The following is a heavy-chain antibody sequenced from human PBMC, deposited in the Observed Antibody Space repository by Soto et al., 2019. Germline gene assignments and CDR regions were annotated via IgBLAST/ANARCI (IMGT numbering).Heavy chain of an antibody. CDR1: GGSISSGGYS. J-gene: IGHJ4*02. V-gene: IGHV4-30-2*01. CDR3: ATYKEERYADYSSDY. D-gene: IGHD4-17*01. CDR2: IYHSGST. Sequence: ASETLSLTCAVSGGSISSGGYSWSWIRQPPGKGLEWIGYIYHSGSTYYNPSLKSRVTISVDRSKNQFSLKLSSVTAADTAVYYCATYKEERYADYSSDYWGQGPLVTVSS.